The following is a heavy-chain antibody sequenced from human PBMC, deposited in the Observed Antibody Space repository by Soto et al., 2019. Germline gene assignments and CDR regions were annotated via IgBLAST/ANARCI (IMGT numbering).Heavy chain of an antibody. CDR2: ISYDGSNK. V-gene: IGHV3-30*18. J-gene: IGHJ4*02. Sequence: QVQLVESGGGVVQPGRSLRLSCAASGFTFSSYGMHWVRQAPGKGLEWVAVISYDGSNKYYADSVKGRFTISRDNSKNTLYLQMNSLRAEDTAVYYWAKGGGAPDYWGQGTLVTVSS. D-gene: IGHD2-21*01. CDR1: GFTFSSYG. CDR3: AKGGGAPDY.